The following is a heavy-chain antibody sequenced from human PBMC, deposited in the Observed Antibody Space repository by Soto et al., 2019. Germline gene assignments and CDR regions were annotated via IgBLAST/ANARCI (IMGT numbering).Heavy chain of an antibody. CDR3: ARDLPRLDQKGSRIAAPNRVYYGMDV. V-gene: IGHV1-69*08. Sequence: QVQLVQSGAEVKKPGSSVKVSCKASGDTFSSYTISWVRQAPGQGLEWMGRIIPILGIVNYTRNFQGRVTITADNSTSTAYMELSSLRSEDTAIYFCARDLPRLDQKGSRIAAPNRVYYGMDVWGPGTTVTVSS. CDR2: IIPILGIV. CDR1: GDTFSSYT. J-gene: IGHJ6*02. D-gene: IGHD6-13*01.